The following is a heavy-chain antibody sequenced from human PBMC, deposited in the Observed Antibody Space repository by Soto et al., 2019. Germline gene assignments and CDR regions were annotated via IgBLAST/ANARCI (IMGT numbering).Heavy chain of an antibody. Sequence: EVQLLESGGGLVQPGGSLRLSCAASGFTFSSYAMSWVRQAPGKGLEWVSAISGSGGSTYYADSVKGRFTISRDNSKNTLYLQMNSLRAEDTAVYYCAKDKQTYYDFWSGSQNYGMDVWGQGTTVTVSS. CDR2: ISGSGGST. CDR3: AKDKQTYYDFWSGSQNYGMDV. CDR1: GFTFSSYA. V-gene: IGHV3-23*01. J-gene: IGHJ6*02. D-gene: IGHD3-3*01.